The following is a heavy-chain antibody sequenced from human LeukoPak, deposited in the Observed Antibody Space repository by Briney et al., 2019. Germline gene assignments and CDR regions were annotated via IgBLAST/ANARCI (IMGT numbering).Heavy chain of an antibody. J-gene: IGHJ5*02. V-gene: IGHV3-33*01. CDR2: IWYDGSNK. D-gene: IGHD3-10*01. CDR3: ARGSAVGELWAWFDP. Sequence: GRSLRLSCAASGFTFSSCGMHWVRQAPGKGLEWVAVIWYDGSNKYYADSVKGRFTISRDNSKNTLYLQMNSLRAEDTAVYYCARGSAVGELWAWFDPWGQGTLVTVSS. CDR1: GFTFSSCG.